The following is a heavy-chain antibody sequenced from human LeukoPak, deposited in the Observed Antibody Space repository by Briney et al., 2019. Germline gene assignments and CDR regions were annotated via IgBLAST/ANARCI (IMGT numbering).Heavy chain of an antibody. J-gene: IGHJ4*02. V-gene: IGHV4-59*03. D-gene: IGHD2-15*01. Sequence: SETLSLTCTVSGDSISSSYWSLIRQPPGKGLEWIGYIYYSGITNYNPSLKSRVTISLDMSKNQFSLILRSMTAADTAVYYCLKSAGRGRANDFWGQGTLVTVSS. CDR3: LKSAGRGRANDF. CDR2: IYYSGIT. CDR1: GDSISSSY.